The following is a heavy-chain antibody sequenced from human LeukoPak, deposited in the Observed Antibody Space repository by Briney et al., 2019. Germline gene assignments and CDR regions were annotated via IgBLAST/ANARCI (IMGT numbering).Heavy chain of an antibody. CDR2: IHYSGIT. Sequence: SETLSLTCTVSGGSISGFYWSWIRQPPGRGLEWIGYIHYSGITMYNPSLESRVTISIDASKNEFSLTLSFVTAADTAVYYCARIDGSNFGAKFDFWGQGTLVSVSS. CDR1: GGSISGFY. J-gene: IGHJ4*02. D-gene: IGHD4-17*01. CDR3: ARIDGSNFGAKFDF. V-gene: IGHV4-59*01.